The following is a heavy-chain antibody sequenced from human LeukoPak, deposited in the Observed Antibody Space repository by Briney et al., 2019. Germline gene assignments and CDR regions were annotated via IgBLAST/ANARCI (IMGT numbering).Heavy chain of an antibody. J-gene: IGHJ5*02. CDR1: GGSISSHY. CDR2: IYYIGST. V-gene: IGHV4-59*11. Sequence: SETLSFTCTVSGGSISSHYWSWIRQPPGKGLEWIGYIYYIGSTNYNPSLTSRVTISVDTSKNQFSLKLSSVTAADTAVYYCARGGFDPWGQGTLVTVSS. CDR3: ARGGFDP.